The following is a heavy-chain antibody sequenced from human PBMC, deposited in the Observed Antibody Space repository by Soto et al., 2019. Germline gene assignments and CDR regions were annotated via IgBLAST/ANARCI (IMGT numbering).Heavy chain of an antibody. CDR2: NSPYSGNT. J-gene: IGHJ6*02. D-gene: IGHD3-16*01. Sequence: QVQLVQSGDEVRKPGSSVKVSCKASGYIFVNYGIAWVRQAPGQGLEWIGWNSPYSGNTHYASKVQGRLTMTTDTSTNTAYMELGSLTSDDTAVYFCAMVDNYVTHTPLDAWGQGTTVTVSS. V-gene: IGHV1-18*01. CDR1: GYIFVNYG. CDR3: AMVDNYVTHTPLDA.